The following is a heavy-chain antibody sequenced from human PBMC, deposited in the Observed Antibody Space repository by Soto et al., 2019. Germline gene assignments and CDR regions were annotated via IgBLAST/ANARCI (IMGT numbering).Heavy chain of an antibody. Sequence: EVQLLESGGGLVQPGGSLRLSCAASGYTFSNYAMNWVRQAPGKGLEWVSSISGSTTYYADSVKGRFTISRDDSKNTLFLQMHSLRAEDTAVYYCAKNSGIYYVLDYWGQGTLVTVSS. CDR3: AKNSGIYYVLDY. CDR2: ISGSTT. V-gene: IGHV3-23*01. J-gene: IGHJ4*02. D-gene: IGHD1-26*01. CDR1: GYTFSNYA.